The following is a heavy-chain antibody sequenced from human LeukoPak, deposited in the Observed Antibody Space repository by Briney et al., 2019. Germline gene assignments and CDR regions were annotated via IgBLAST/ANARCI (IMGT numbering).Heavy chain of an antibody. D-gene: IGHD6-13*01. CDR1: GGTFSSYA. Sequence: GSSVKVSCKASGGTFSSYAISWVRQAPGQGLEWVGGIIPIFGTANYAQKFQGRVTITADKSTSTAYMELSSLRSEDTAVYYCARRAAAGTKYDYWGQGTLVTVSS. CDR3: ARRAAAGTKYDY. CDR2: IIPIFGTA. V-gene: IGHV1-69*06. J-gene: IGHJ4*02.